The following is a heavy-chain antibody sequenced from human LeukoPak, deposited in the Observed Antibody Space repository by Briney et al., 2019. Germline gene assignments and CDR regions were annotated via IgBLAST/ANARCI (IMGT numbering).Heavy chain of an antibody. J-gene: IGHJ4*02. CDR2: IYYSGST. CDR1: GGSISSYY. V-gene: IGHV4-59*12. Sequence: SETLSLTCTVSGGSISSYYWSWIRQPPGKGLEWIGYIYYSGSTNYNPSLKSRVTISVDTSKNQFSLKLSSVTAADTAVYYCARAPIYDFWSGYFGFDYWGQGTLVTVSS. D-gene: IGHD3-3*01. CDR3: ARAPIYDFWSGYFGFDY.